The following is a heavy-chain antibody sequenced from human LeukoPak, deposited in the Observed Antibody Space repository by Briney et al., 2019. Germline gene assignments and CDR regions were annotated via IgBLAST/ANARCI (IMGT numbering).Heavy chain of an antibody. J-gene: IGHJ3*02. V-gene: IGHV1-46*01. CDR3: ARDLNYYGDPDAFDI. CDR1: GYTFTSYY. Sequence: ASVKVSCKASGYTFTSYYMHWVRQAPGQGLEWMGLINPSGGSTSYAQKFQGRVTMTRDTSTSTVYMELSSLRSEDTAVYYCARDLNYYGDPDAFDIWGQGTMVTVSS. D-gene: IGHD4-17*01. CDR2: INPSGGST.